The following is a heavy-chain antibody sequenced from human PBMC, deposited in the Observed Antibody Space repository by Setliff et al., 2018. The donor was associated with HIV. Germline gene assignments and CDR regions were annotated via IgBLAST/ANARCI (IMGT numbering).Heavy chain of an antibody. CDR1: GFSLSISGVG. J-gene: IGHJ3*02. Sequence: SGPTLVNPTQPLTLTCTFSGFSLSISGVGVGWIRQPPGKALEWLALIYWNDDKRYSPSLKSRLTITKDTSKNLVVLTMTNMDSVDTATYYCARSMVRGLIVEAFDIWGQGTMVTVSS. D-gene: IGHD3-10*01. CDR3: ARSMVRGLIVEAFDI. V-gene: IGHV2-5*01. CDR2: IYWNDDK.